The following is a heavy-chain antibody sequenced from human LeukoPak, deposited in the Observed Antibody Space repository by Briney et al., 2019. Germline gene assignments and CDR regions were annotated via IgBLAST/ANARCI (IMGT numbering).Heavy chain of an antibody. D-gene: IGHD5-12*01. CDR3: AREYRGYGDYFDY. CDR2: IIPILGIA. Sequence: GASVKVSCKASGGTFSSYAISWVRQAPGQGLEWMGRIIPILGIANYAQKFQGRVTITADKSTSTAYMELSSLRSEDTAVYYCAREYRGYGDYFDYWGQGTLVTVSS. V-gene: IGHV1-69*04. CDR1: GGTFSSYA. J-gene: IGHJ4*02.